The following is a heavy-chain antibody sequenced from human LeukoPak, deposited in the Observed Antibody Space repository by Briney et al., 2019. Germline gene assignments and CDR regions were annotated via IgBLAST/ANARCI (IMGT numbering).Heavy chain of an antibody. CDR3: ARQASTTDYFDY. CDR1: GGSISSYY. Sequence: SETLSLTCTVSGGSISSYYWSWIRQPPGKGLEWIGYIYYSGSTNYNPSLKSRVTISVDTSKNQFSLKLSSVAAADTAVYYCARQASTTDYFDYWGQGTLVTVSS. D-gene: IGHD4-11*01. J-gene: IGHJ4*02. CDR2: IYYSGST. V-gene: IGHV4-59*08.